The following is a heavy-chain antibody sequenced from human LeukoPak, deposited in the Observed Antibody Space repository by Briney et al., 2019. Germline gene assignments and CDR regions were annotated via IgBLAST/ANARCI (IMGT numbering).Heavy chain of an antibody. D-gene: IGHD2-2*01. CDR1: VYNFATHG. Sequence: ASVKVSFKASVYNFATHGISWVRQAPGEGLEWMGWIGAYNGNTNYAQKFQGRVTMTTDTSTSTAYMELRSLRSDDTAIYYCAKDHQYDFDYWGQGTLVTVSS. J-gene: IGHJ4*02. CDR2: IGAYNGNT. CDR3: AKDHQYDFDY. V-gene: IGHV1-18*01.